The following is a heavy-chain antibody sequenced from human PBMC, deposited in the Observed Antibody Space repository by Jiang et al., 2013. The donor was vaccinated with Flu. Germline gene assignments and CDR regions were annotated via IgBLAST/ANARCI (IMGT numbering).Heavy chain of an antibody. CDR1: GGTFSSYA. CDR3: MIVVVAATV. Sequence: KASGGTFSSYAISWVRQAPGQGLEWMGGIIPIFGTANYAQKFQGRVTITADKSTSTAYMELSSLRSEDTAVYYCMIVVVAATVWGQGTLVTVSS. D-gene: IGHD2-15*01. V-gene: IGHV1-69*06. CDR2: IIPIFGTA. J-gene: IGHJ4*02.